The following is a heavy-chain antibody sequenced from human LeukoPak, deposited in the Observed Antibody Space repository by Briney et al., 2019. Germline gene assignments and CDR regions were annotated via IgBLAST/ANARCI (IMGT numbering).Heavy chain of an antibody. J-gene: IGHJ6*02. V-gene: IGHV3-43*02. D-gene: IGHD5-24*01. CDR3: AAGRVEMATVSYYYGMDV. Sequence: PGGSLRLSCVASGFTFTDAYMTWVRQAPGKGLEWVSLISGDGGSSYYPDSVKGRFTISRDNSKNSLYLQMNSLRTEDTALYYCAAGRVEMATVSYYYGMDVWGQGTTVTVSS. CDR1: GFTFTDAY. CDR2: ISGDGGSS.